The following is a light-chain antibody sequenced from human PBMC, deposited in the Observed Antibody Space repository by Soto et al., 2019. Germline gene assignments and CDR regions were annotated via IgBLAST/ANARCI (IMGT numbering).Light chain of an antibody. CDR1: SSNIGNNY. Sequence: QSVLTQPPSVSAAPGQRVTISCSGSSSNIGNNYVSWYQQLPGTAPKLLIYEDNKRPSGIPDRFSGSKSGTSATLGITGLQTEDEADYYCASWDSSLTAGVFGGATKLTVL. CDR2: EDN. CDR3: ASWDSSLTAGV. V-gene: IGLV1-51*02. J-gene: IGLJ2*01.